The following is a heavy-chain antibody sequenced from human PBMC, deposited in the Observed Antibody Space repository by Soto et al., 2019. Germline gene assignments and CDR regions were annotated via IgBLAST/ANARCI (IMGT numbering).Heavy chain of an antibody. D-gene: IGHD6-19*01. Sequence: PSETLSITCAVYGGPFRGYYWNWIRQPPGKGLEWIGEINRSGSTNYNPSLKSRVTISVDTSKNQFSLKLSSVTAADTAVYYCARGFPYSSGWYRYYYYYGMDVWGQGTTVT. J-gene: IGHJ6*02. CDR3: ARGFPYSSGWYRYYYYYGMDV. V-gene: IGHV4-34*01. CDR1: GGPFRGYY. CDR2: INRSGST.